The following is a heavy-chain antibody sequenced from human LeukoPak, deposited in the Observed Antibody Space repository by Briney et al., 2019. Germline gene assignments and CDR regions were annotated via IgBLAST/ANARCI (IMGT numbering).Heavy chain of an antibody. D-gene: IGHD1-26*01. Sequence: ASVKVSCKASGYTFTSYAMHWVRQAPGQRLERMGWINAGNGNTKYSQKFQGRVTITRDTSASTAYMELSSLRSEDTAVYYCARSRYSGSFRYYFDYWGQGTLVTVSS. CDR3: ARSRYSGSFRYYFDY. CDR1: GYTFTSYA. J-gene: IGHJ4*02. CDR2: INAGNGNT. V-gene: IGHV1-3*01.